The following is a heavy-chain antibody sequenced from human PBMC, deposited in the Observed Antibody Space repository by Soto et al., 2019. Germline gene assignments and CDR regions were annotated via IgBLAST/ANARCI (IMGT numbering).Heavy chain of an antibody. CDR3: ARDRGGSSRYNWFDP. CDR2: IYYSGST. Sequence: SETLSLTCTVSGGSISSGGYYWSWIRQHPGKGLEWIGYIYYSGSTYYNPSLKSRVTISVDTSKNQFSLKLSSVTAADTAVYYCARDRGGSSRYNWFDPWGQGTLVTVSS. CDR1: GGSISSGGYY. D-gene: IGHD2-15*01. V-gene: IGHV4-31*03. J-gene: IGHJ5*02.